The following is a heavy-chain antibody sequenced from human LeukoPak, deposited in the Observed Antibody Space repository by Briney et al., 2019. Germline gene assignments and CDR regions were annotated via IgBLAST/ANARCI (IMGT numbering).Heavy chain of an antibody. V-gene: IGHV3-23*01. CDR2: ISGSGGGT. CDR1: GFTFSSYA. CDR3: ANELRYFDWLLPHDAFDI. J-gene: IGHJ3*02. D-gene: IGHD3-9*01. Sequence: PGGSLRLSCAASGFTFSSYAMSWVRQAPGKGLEWVSAISGSGGGTYYADSVKGRFTISRDNSKNTLYLQMNSLRAEDTAVYYCANELRYFDWLLPHDAFDIWGQGTMVTVSS.